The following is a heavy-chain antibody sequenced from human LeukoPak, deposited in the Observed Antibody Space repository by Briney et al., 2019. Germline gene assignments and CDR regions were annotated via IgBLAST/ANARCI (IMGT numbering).Heavy chain of an antibody. J-gene: IGHJ6*04. Sequence: GGSLRLSCTASGFSFIEYAMNWVRQAPGKGLEWVSYISSSGSTIYYADSVKGRFTISRDNAKNSLYLQMNSLRAEDTAVYYCAELGITMIGGVWGKGTTVTISS. V-gene: IGHV3-48*03. CDR2: ISSSGSTI. D-gene: IGHD3-10*02. CDR3: AELGITMIGGV. CDR1: GFSFIEYA.